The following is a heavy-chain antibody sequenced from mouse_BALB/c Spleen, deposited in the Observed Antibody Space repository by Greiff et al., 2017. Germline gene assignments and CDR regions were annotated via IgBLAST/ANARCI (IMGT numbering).Heavy chain of an antibody. Sequence: EVQGVESGGGLVKPGGSLKLSCAASGFTFSSYAMSWVRQTPEKRLEWVASISSGGSTYYPDSVKGRFTISRDNARNILYLQMSSLRSEDTAMYYCARSTTAFDYWGQGTTLTVSS. CDR1: GFTFSSYA. CDR2: ISSGGST. CDR3: ARSTTAFDY. V-gene: IGHV5-6-5*01. D-gene: IGHD1-2*01. J-gene: IGHJ2*01.